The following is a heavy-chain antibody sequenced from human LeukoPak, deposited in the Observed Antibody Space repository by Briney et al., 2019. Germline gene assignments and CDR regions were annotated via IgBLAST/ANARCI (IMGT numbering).Heavy chain of an antibody. CDR3: AREKYYDSSSYGMDV. D-gene: IGHD3-22*01. CDR2: IIPIFGTA. Sequence: EASVTVSCKASGGTFSSYAISWVRQAPGQGLEWMGGIIPIFGTANYAQKFQGRVTITADESTSTAYMELSSLGSEDTAVYYCAREKYYDSSSYGMDVWGQGTTVTVSS. V-gene: IGHV1-69*13. CDR1: GGTFSSYA. J-gene: IGHJ6*02.